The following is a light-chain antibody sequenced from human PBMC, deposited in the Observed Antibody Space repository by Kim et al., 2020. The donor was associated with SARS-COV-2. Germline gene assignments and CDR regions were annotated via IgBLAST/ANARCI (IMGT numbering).Light chain of an antibody. CDR2: GAS. Sequence: DIQMTQSPSSLSASVGDRVTITCRASQGINNYLAWFQQKPGKAPKSLIYGASSLQIGVPSKFSGSGSGTDFNLTIISLQTEDFATYYCQQYSIYPITFGQGTRLEIK. CDR3: QQYSIYPIT. V-gene: IGKV1-16*02. CDR1: QGINNY. J-gene: IGKJ5*01.